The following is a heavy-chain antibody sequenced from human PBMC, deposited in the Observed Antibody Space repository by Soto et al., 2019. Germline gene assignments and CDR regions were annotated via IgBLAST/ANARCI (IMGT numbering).Heavy chain of an antibody. Sequence: QVQLVESGGSVVQPGRSLRLSCEASGFTFTSYAMHWVRQAPGKGLEWVAVISYDVINEYYADSVKGRFTISRDNSKNTLFLKMSSLRVEDTAVYYCARDRLRLGELSLIGYFDYWGQGTLVTVSS. D-gene: IGHD3-16*02. CDR3: ARDRLRLGELSLIGYFDY. V-gene: IGHV3-30*15. CDR2: ISYDVINE. CDR1: GFTFTSYA. J-gene: IGHJ4*02.